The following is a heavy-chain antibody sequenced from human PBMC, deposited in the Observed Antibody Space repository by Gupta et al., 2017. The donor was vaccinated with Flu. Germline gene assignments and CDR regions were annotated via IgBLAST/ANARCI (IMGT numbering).Heavy chain of an antibody. Sequence: ELQLLESGGGLVKPGGSLSLSCAASGFPFSSYSMNWFRQAHGKGLEEVASMSSSSSYIYYSVSVKGRLTISRDNDKNSLYQQMNSLRGEDTAVYYCAREIAAAQEYYDGMDFWGQGTTVTVSS. D-gene: IGHD6-13*01. V-gene: IGHV3-21*01. CDR2: MSSSSSYI. CDR1: GFPFSSYS. J-gene: IGHJ6*02. CDR3: AREIAAAQEYYDGMDF.